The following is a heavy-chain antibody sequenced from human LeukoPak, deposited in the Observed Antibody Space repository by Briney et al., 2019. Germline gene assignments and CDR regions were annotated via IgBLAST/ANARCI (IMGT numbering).Heavy chain of an antibody. Sequence: GGSLRLSCAASGFTFSSYGMHWVRQAPGKGLEWVAFIRYDGSNKYYADSVKGRFTISRDNSKNTLYLQMNSLRAEDTAVYYCTTEKQAAPGTGARTGIDYWGQGTLVTVSS. V-gene: IGHV3-30*02. CDR2: IRYDGSNK. D-gene: IGHD6-13*01. CDR3: TTEKQAAPGTGARTGIDY. J-gene: IGHJ4*02. CDR1: GFTFSSYG.